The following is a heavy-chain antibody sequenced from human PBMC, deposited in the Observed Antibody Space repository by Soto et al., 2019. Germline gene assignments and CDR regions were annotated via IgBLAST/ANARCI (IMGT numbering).Heavy chain of an antibody. V-gene: IGHV3-21*01. Sequence: EVQLVESGGGLVKPGGPLRLSCVASGFTFRSYTMNWVRQAPGKGPEWVSSISGSGGSIYYAESLKGPFTISRDNANNSLHLQMNSLRAEDTAVYYCAREGELTNAFDIWGQGTMVTVSP. J-gene: IGHJ3*02. CDR2: ISGSGGSI. CDR1: GFTFRSYT. CDR3: AREGELTNAFDI. D-gene: IGHD1-26*01.